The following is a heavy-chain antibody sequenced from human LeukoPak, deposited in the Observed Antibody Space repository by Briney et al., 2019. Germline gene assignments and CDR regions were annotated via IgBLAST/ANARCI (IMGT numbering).Heavy chain of an antibody. J-gene: IGHJ5*02. CDR1: GFTFSSYA. Sequence: GGSLRLSCAASGFTFSSYAMTWVRQAPGKGLEWVSTISGSGGSTYYADSVKGRFTISRDNSKNTLYLQMNSLRAEDTAVYYCAKVGLYDVVRGVISAFDPWGQGTLVTVSS. V-gene: IGHV3-23*01. CDR2: ISGSGGST. D-gene: IGHD3-10*01. CDR3: AKVGLYDVVRGVISAFDP.